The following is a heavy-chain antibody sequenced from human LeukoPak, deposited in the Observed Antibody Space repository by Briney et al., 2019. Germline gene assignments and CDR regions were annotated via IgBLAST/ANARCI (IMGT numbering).Heavy chain of an antibody. V-gene: IGHV1-2*02. Sequence: GASVKVSCKASGYTFTDYYIHWVRQAPGQGLEWMGWISPNSGGTNYAQNFQGRVTMTRDTSISTVYMYLSRLRSDDTAVYYCARDLRRDTSGWNSQAVLDYWGQGTLVTVSS. D-gene: IGHD6-19*01. J-gene: IGHJ4*02. CDR1: GYTFTDYY. CDR2: ISPNSGGT. CDR3: ARDLRRDTSGWNSQAVLDY.